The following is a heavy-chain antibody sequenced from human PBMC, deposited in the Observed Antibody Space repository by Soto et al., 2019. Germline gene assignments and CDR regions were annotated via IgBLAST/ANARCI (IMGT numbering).Heavy chain of an antibody. V-gene: IGHV3-30-3*01. J-gene: IGHJ4*02. D-gene: IGHD2-2*01. CDR1: GFTFSSYA. CDR2: ISYDGSNK. CDR3: ARDGEGYCLSTRCWGGNYFAY. Sequence: QVQLVESGGGVVQPGRSLRLSCAASGFTFSSYAMHWVRQAPGKGLEWVAVISYDGSNKYYADSVKGRFTISRDNSKNTLYLQMNSLRAEDTAVYYCARDGEGYCLSTRCWGGNYFAYWGQGTLVTVSS.